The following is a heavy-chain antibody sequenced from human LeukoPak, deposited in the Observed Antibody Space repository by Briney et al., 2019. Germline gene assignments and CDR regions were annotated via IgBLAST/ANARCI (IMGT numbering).Heavy chain of an antibody. V-gene: IGHV3-7*04. CDR2: IKQDESEK. CDR1: GFTFSSYW. J-gene: IGHJ4*02. CDR3: ARDVPFGESCDY. D-gene: IGHD3-10*01. Sequence: GGSLRLSCAASGFTFSSYWMIWVRQAPGKGLEWVANIKQDESEKYYVHSVEGRFTISRDNAKNSLYLQMNSLRAEDTGVYYCARDVPFGESCDYWGQGTLVSVSS.